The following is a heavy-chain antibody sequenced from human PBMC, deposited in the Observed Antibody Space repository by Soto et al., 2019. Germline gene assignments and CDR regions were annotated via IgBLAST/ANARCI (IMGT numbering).Heavy chain of an antibody. CDR2: ISADNGNT. CDR3: GGGGGLGKLAMGFDY. J-gene: IGHJ4*02. V-gene: IGHV1-18*01. CDR1: GYTFNSYG. Sequence: QVQLVQSGAEVKKPGASVKVSCKASGYTFNSYGITWVRQAPGQGLEWMGCISADNGNTNYAQNLQGRVTMTTDTPSSTAYMERRSMSAAATAVYYCGGGGGLGKLAMGFDYGGQGTLVTVSS. D-gene: IGHD3-16*01.